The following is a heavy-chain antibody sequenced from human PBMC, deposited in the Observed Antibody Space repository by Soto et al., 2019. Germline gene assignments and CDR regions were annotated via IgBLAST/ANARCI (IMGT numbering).Heavy chain of an antibody. J-gene: IGHJ6*02. Sequence: QVQLVQSGAEVRKPGASVKVSCKASGYTFTTYGISWVRQAPGQGLEWMGWSSGYNGHTKCAQKFQGRVTMTTDTSTSTVYMDVQSLRSDDTAVYYCAREGEMPYYYYGLDVWGQGTTVTVSS. V-gene: IGHV1-18*01. CDR2: SSGYNGHT. CDR3: AREGEMPYYYYGLDV. CDR1: GYTFTTYG. D-gene: IGHD3-16*01.